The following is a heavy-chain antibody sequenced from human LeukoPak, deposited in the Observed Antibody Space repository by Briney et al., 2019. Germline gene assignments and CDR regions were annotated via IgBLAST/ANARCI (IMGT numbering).Heavy chain of an antibody. D-gene: IGHD6-13*01. Sequence: PGGSLRLSCSASGITFSSYAMHWVRQAPGKGLEYVSAISSNGGSTYYADSVKGRFTISRDNSKNTLYLQMSSLRAEDTAVYYCVKERYSSSWYPPNNFDYWGQGTLVTVSS. V-gene: IGHV3-64D*06. CDR2: ISSNGGST. J-gene: IGHJ4*02. CDR1: GITFSSYA. CDR3: VKERYSSSWYPPNNFDY.